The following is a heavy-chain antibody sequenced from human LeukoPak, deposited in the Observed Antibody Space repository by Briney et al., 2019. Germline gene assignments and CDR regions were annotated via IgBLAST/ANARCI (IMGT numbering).Heavy chain of an antibody. D-gene: IGHD6-19*01. J-gene: IGHJ6*02. CDR3: AKVEWLVVNGMDV. CDR1: GFTFGDYG. Sequence: GGSLRLSCATSGFTFGDYGVSWFRQAPGKGLEWVSAISGSGGSTYYADSVKGRFTISRDNSKNTLYLQMNSLRAEDTAVYYCAKVEWLVVNGMDVWGQGTTVTVSS. CDR2: ISGSGGST. V-gene: IGHV3-23*01.